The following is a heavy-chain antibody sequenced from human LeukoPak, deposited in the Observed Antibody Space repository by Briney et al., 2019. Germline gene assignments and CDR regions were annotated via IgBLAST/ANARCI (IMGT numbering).Heavy chain of an antibody. CDR3: ARDTNHGWVAAAGINAFDI. J-gene: IGHJ3*02. D-gene: IGHD6-13*01. CDR1: GGSISSYY. Sequence: PSETLSLTCTVSGGSISSYYWSRVRQPPGKGLEWVGYIYYSGSTNYNPSLKSRVTISVDTSKNQFSLKLSSVTAADTAVYYCARDTNHGWVAAAGINAFDIWGQGTMVTVSS. V-gene: IGHV4-59*01. CDR2: IYYSGST.